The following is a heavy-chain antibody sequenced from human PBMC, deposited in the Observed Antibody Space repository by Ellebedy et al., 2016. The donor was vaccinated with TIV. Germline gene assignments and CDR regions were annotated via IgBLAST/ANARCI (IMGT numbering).Heavy chain of an antibody. Sequence: SVKVSXXASGGTFSSYAISWVRQAPGQGLEWMGGIIPIFGTANYAQKFQGRVTITADESTSTAYMELSSLRSEDTAVYYCARATGIAALYYYYGMDVWGQGTTVTVSS. CDR2: IIPIFGTA. J-gene: IGHJ6*02. CDR1: GGTFSSYA. V-gene: IGHV1-69*13. CDR3: ARATGIAALYYYYGMDV. D-gene: IGHD6-13*01.